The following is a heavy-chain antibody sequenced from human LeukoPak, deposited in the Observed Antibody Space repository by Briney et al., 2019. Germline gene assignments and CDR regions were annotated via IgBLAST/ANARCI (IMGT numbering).Heavy chain of an antibody. J-gene: IGHJ3*02. D-gene: IGHD3-22*01. CDR1: GYTFTGYY. CDR3: ASFNRGDYYDSSGYPDAFDI. Sequence: ASVKVSCKASGYTFTGYYMHWVRQAPGQGLEWMGWINPSSGGTNYAQKFQGRVTMTRDTSISTAYMELSRLRSDDTAVYYCASFNRGDYYDSSGYPDAFDIWGQGTMVTVSS. V-gene: IGHV1-2*02. CDR2: INPSSGGT.